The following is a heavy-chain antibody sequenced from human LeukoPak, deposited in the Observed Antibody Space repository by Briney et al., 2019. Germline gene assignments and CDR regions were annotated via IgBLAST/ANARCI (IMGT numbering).Heavy chain of an antibody. D-gene: IGHD3-16*01. V-gene: IGHV1-2*02. Sequence: GASVKVSCKASGYTFTGYYMHWVRQAHGQGLEWMGWINPNSGDTHFAQKFQGRVTMARDTSITTAYMELSRLRSDDTAVYYCVKPGGRDADFDYWGQGILVTVSS. CDR2: INPNSGDT. CDR1: GYTFTGYY. CDR3: VKPGGRDADFDY. J-gene: IGHJ4*02.